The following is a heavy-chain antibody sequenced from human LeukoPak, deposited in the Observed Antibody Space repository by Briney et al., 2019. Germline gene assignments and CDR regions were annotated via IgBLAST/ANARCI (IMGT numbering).Heavy chain of an antibody. CDR3: AKRRSLIVTLGNYFDY. CDR2: ITSSGTT. J-gene: IGHJ4*02. CDR1: GFTFSDYS. D-gene: IGHD2-21*01. V-gene: IGHV3-23*01. Sequence: PGGSLRLSCAASGFTFSDYSMNWVRQAPGKGLEWVSAITSSGTTYYADSVKGRFTISRDNSQYTLYLQMNSLTAEDTALYYCAKRRSLIVTLGNYFDYWGLGTLVTVSS.